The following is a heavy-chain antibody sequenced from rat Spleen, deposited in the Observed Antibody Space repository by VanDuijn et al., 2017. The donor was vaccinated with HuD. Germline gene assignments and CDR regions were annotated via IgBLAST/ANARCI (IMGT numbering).Heavy chain of an antibody. V-gene: IGHV5-7*01. CDR1: GFTFSNYG. CDR2: ISYDGGST. CDR3: ARLGTEAIGNWFSY. D-gene: IGHD1-11*01. Sequence: EVQLVESGGGLVQPGRSMKLSCAASGFTFSNYGMAWVRQAPKKGLEWVAYISYDGGSTYHRDSVKGRFTISRDNAKSTLYLQMDSLRSEDTATYYCARLGTEAIGNWFSYWGQGTLVTVSS. J-gene: IGHJ3*01.